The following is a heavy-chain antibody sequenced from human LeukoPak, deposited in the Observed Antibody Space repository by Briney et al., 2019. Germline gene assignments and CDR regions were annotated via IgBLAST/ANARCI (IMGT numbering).Heavy chain of an antibody. CDR1: LFTFSNYA. V-gene: IGHV3-23*01. D-gene: IGHD6-13*01. CDR3: AKQYSSSCNYYMDV. Sequence: GGSLRLSCAASLFTFSNYAMSWVRQAPGKVLEWVSAISGSGASTYYADSVKGRFTISRDNSKNTLYLQMNSLRAEDTAIYYCAKQYSSSCNYYMDVWGKGTTVTVSS. J-gene: IGHJ6*03. CDR2: ISGSGAST.